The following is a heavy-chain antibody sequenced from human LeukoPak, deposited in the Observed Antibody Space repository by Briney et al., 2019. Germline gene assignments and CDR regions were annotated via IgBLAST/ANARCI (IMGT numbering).Heavy chain of an antibody. CDR2: INHSGST. V-gene: IGHV4-34*01. CDR1: GGSFSGYY. D-gene: IGHD3-10*01. Sequence: SETLSLTCAVYGGSFSGYYWSWIRQPPGKGLEWIGEINHSGSTNYNPSLKSRVTISVDTSKNQFSLKLSSVTVADTAVYYCARHVPYGSGHDLAQKFDYWGQGTLVTVSS. J-gene: IGHJ4*02. CDR3: ARHVPYGSGHDLAQKFDY.